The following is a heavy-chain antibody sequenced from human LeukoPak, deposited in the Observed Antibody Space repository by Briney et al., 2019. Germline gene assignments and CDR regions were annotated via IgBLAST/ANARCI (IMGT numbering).Heavy chain of an antibody. D-gene: IGHD5-18*01. CDR3: ATWGRGYSYGYFSGGPQGWFDP. V-gene: IGHV1-24*01. CDR2: FDPEDGET. Sequence: GASVKVSCKVSGYTLTELSMHWVRQAPGKGLEWMGGFDPEDGETIYAQKFQGRVTMTEDTSTDTAYMELSSLRSEDTVVYYCATWGRGYSYGYFSGGPQGWFDPWGQGTLVTVSS. CDR1: GYTLTELS. J-gene: IGHJ5*02.